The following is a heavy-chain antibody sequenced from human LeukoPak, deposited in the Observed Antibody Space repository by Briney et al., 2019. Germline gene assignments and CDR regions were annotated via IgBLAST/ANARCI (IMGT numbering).Heavy chain of an antibody. CDR1: GYTFTGYY. J-gene: IGHJ4*02. CDR3: AGGGGGGYDY. CDR2: INPNSGGT. V-gene: IGHV1-2*02. Sequence: GASVKVSCKASGYTFTGYYMHWVRQAPGQGLEWMGWINPNSGGTISSQNFQGRVTLTRDTSISTAYMELSRLRSDDTAVYYCAGGGGGGYDYWGQGTLVTVSS. D-gene: IGHD3-16*01.